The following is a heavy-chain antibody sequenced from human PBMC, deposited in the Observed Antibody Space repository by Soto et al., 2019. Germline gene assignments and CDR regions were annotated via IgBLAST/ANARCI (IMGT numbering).Heavy chain of an antibody. D-gene: IGHD6-13*01. CDR1: GGSISSYY. CDR2: IYYSGST. J-gene: IGHJ4*02. V-gene: IGHV4-59*08. Sequence: PSETLSLTCTVSGGSISSYYWSWIRQPPGKGLEWIGYIYYSGSTNYNPSLKSRVTISVDTSRNQFSLKLNSVTAADTAVYYCARRCVSDSWVPKRVLHCVRGTRITVSS. CDR3: ARRCVSDSWVPKRVLH.